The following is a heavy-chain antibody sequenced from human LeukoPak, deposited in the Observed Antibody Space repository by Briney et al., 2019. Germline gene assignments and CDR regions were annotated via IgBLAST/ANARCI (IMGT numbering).Heavy chain of an antibody. D-gene: IGHD2-15*01. V-gene: IGHV4-59*01. J-gene: IGHJ4*02. CDR3: ARSDCSGGSCYLFYFDY. CDR2: IYYSGST. CDR1: GGSISSYY. Sequence: SETLSLTCTVSGGSISSYYWSWIRQPPGKGLEWIGYIYYSGSTNYNPSLKSRVTISVDTSKNQFSLKLSSVTAADTAVYYCARSDCSGGSCYLFYFDYWGQGTLVTVSS.